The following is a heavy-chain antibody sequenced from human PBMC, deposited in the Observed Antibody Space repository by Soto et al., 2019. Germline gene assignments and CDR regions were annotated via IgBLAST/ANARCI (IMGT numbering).Heavy chain of an antibody. V-gene: IGHV4-30-4*01. D-gene: IGHD7-27*01. Sequence: PXATLSLTCSVSGDSISNLDYFWAWIRQPPGQALEYIGYIYKSATTYYNPSFESRVAISVDTSKSQFSLNVTSVTAADTAVYFCARGRYCLTGRCFPNWFDSWGQGALVTVSS. CDR3: ARGRYCLTGRCFPNWFDS. CDR1: GDSISNLDYF. CDR2: IYKSATT. J-gene: IGHJ5*01.